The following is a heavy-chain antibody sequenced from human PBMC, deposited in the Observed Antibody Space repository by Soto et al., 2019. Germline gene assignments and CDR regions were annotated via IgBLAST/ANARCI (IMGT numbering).Heavy chain of an antibody. CDR2: VYYTGST. Sequence: SETLSLTCSVSGGSISGSYWSWIRRSPGKGLEWLGYVYYTGSTNYSPSLRSRVSISVDTSKNEFSLRLSSVTAADTAVYFCARSVAVPGAHIDYWGQGTLVTVSS. V-gene: IGHV4-59*01. CDR1: GGSISGSY. J-gene: IGHJ4*02. CDR3: ARSVAVPGAHIDY. D-gene: IGHD6-19*01.